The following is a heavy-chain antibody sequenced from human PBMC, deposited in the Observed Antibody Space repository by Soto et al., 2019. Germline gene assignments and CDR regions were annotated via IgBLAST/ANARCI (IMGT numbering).Heavy chain of an antibody. CDR1: GYTFTSYG. CDR3: ARDRSSTTYSSNWFDP. D-gene: IGHD4-4*01. V-gene: IGHV1-18*04. J-gene: IGHJ5*02. Sequence: QVQLVQSGAEVKKPGASVKVSCKASGYTFTSYGISWVRQAPGQGLEWMGWISAYNGNTNYAQKLQGRVTMTTNTSTSTAYMELRSLRSDDTAVYYCARDRSSTTYSSNWFDPWGQGTLVTVSS. CDR2: ISAYNGNT.